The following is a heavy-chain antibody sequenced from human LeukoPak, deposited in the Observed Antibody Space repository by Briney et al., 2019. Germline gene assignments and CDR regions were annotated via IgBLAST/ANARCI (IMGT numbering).Heavy chain of an antibody. V-gene: IGHV3-64*02. Sequence: GGSLRLSCAASGFTFSSYAMHWVRQAPGKGLEYVSAISSNGGSTYYADSVKGRFTISRDNSKNTLFLQIYSLRAEDTAVYYCAKDQTTMVRGVNHDWGQGTLVIVSS. J-gene: IGHJ4*02. D-gene: IGHD3-10*01. CDR1: GFTFSSYA. CDR2: ISSNGGST. CDR3: AKDQTTMVRGVNHD.